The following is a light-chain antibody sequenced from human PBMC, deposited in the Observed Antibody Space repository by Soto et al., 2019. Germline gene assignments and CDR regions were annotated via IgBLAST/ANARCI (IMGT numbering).Light chain of an antibody. J-gene: IGKJ1*01. CDR2: KAS. CDR1: QSISSW. CDR3: QQYYSYS. V-gene: IGKV1-5*03. Sequence: DIQMTQSPSTLSASVGDRVTITCRASQSISSWLAWYQQKPGKAPKLLIYKASSLESGVPSRFSGSGSGTDITLTISCLQSEDFATYYCQQYYSYSFGQGTKVDIK.